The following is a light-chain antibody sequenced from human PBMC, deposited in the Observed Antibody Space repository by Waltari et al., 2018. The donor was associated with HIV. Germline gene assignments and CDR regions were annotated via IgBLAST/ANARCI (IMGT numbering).Light chain of an antibody. J-gene: IGLJ2*01. CDR2: EVN. Sequence: QSALTQPPSASGSPGQSVTISCTGTSSDVGRYDYVSWYQQHSGKAPKLLFYEVNKRPSGVPDRFAGSKSCNTASLTVSGLQAEDEAEYSCTSYAGINPVAFGGGTKLTVL. CDR1: SSDVGRYDY. CDR3: TSYAGINPVA. V-gene: IGLV2-8*01.